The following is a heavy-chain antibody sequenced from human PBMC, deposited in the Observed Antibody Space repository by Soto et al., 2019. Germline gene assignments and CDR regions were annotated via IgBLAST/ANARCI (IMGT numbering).Heavy chain of an antibody. Sequence: GESLKISCKGSGYSFTSYWIGWVRQMPGKGLEWMGIIYPGDSDTRYSPSFQGQVTISADKSISTAYLQWSSLKASDTAMYYCARVQGSMTYYYYYMDVWGKGTTVTVSS. CDR3: ARVQGSMTYYYYYMDV. V-gene: IGHV5-51*01. CDR1: GYSFTSYW. J-gene: IGHJ6*03. CDR2: IYPGDSDT. D-gene: IGHD3-16*01.